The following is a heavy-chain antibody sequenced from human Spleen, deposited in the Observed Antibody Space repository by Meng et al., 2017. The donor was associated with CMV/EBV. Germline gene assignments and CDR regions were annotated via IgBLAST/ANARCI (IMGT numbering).Heavy chain of an antibody. CDR3: ARVQGAGNIGFDP. V-gene: IGHV4-39*07. D-gene: IGHD6-13*01. CDR2: VYSSGST. CDR1: GFTVSSNY. J-gene: IGHJ5*02. Sequence: ESLKISCAASGFTVSSNYMSWVRQSPGKGLEWIGSVYSSGSTYYNPSLKSRVTISLDTSRNRFSLRLNSVTAADTAVYYCARVQGAGNIGFDPWGQGTLVTVSS.